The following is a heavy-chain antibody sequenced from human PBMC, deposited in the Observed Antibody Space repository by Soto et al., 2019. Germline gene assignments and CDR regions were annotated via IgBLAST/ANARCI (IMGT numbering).Heavy chain of an antibody. CDR3: ARSVAVPGAHIDY. V-gene: IGHV4-59*01. CDR2: VYYTGST. Sequence: LSLTCSVSGGSISGSYWSWIRQSPGKGLEWLGYVYYTGSTNYSPSLRSRVSISVDTSKNEFSLRLCSVTAADTAVYFCARSVAVPGAHIDYWGQGTQVTVSS. D-gene: IGHD6-19*01. CDR1: GGSISGSY. J-gene: IGHJ4*02.